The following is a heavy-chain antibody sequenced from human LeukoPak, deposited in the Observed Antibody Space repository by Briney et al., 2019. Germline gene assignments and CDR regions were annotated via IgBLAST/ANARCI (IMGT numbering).Heavy chain of an antibody. CDR3: ARDLEENYYYYGMDV. CDR2: ISYDGSNK. Sequence: GRSLRLSCAASGFTFSSYAMHWVRQAPGKGLEWVAVISYDGSNKYYADSVKGRFTISRDNSKNTLYLQMNSLRAEDTAVYYCARDLEENYYYYGMDVWGQGTTVTVSS. CDR1: GFTFSSYA. J-gene: IGHJ6*02. V-gene: IGHV3-30-3*01.